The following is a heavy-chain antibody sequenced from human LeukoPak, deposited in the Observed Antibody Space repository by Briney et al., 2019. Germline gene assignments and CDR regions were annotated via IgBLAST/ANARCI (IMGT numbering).Heavy chain of an antibody. CDR1: GFTFPNAW. CDR2: IKSKGNGGTI. Sequence: GGSLRLSCAASGFTFPNAWVNWVCQAPGKGLEWVGHIKSKGNGGTIDYAAPVKGRFAISGDDSKNTVYLQMNSLEIEDTAVYFCTTDPGTGVRGYWGQGTLVTVSS. J-gene: IGHJ4*02. V-gene: IGHV3-15*01. D-gene: IGHD3-10*01. CDR3: TTDPGTGVRGY.